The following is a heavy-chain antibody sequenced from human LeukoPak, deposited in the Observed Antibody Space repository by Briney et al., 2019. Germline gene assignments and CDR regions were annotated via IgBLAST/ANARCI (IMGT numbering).Heavy chain of an antibody. CDR2: IYYSGST. Sequence: PSETLSLTCTVSGGSISSYYWSWIRQPPGKGLEWIGYIYYSGSTNYNPSLKSRVTISVDTSKNQFSLKLSSVTAADTAVYYCARADIVQPWLLYYSDYWGQGTLVTVSS. V-gene: IGHV4-59*01. D-gene: IGHD5-18*01. CDR1: GGSISSYY. J-gene: IGHJ4*02. CDR3: ARADIVQPWLLYYSDY.